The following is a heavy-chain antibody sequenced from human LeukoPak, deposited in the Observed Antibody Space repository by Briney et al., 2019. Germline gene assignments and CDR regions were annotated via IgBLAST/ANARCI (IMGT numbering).Heavy chain of an antibody. J-gene: IGHJ4*02. Sequence: PGGSLRLSCAASGFTFSSYAMSWVRQAPGKGLGWVSFITTSGGSTSYADSVEGRFTISRDNPRNTLYMQMNSLRDEDTAVYYCAIMRGYYDGSGYWVQWGQGTLVTVSS. CDR2: ITTSGGST. V-gene: IGHV3-23*01. CDR3: AIMRGYYDGSGYWVQ. CDR1: GFTFSSYA. D-gene: IGHD3-22*01.